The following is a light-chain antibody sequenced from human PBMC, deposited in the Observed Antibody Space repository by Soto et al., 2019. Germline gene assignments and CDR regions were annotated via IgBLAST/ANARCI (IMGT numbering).Light chain of an antibody. V-gene: IGKV1-39*01. Sequence: DIQMTQPPSSLSASVGDTVTITCRASQSISSYLNWYQQNPGKAPKLLIYAASSLQSGVPSRFSGSGSGTDFTLTISSLQPEDFATYYCQQSYSTPRTFGQGTKVDIK. J-gene: IGKJ1*01. CDR1: QSISSY. CDR3: QQSYSTPRT. CDR2: AAS.